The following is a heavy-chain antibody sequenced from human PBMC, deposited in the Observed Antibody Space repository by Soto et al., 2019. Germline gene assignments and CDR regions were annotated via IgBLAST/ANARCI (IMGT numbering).Heavy chain of an antibody. D-gene: IGHD3-22*01. CDR1: GDSFSRNY. J-gene: IGHJ5*02. CDR2: IYYGGTT. V-gene: IGHV4-59*08. CDR3: ARLGAYYQSLEP. Sequence: SATLSLTCTVSGDSFSRNYWSWIRQPPGKGLEWVGYIYYGGTTSYNPSLQSRVTISLETSKSQFSLRLTSVTAADTAVYYCARLGAYYQSLEPWGPGTLVTVS.